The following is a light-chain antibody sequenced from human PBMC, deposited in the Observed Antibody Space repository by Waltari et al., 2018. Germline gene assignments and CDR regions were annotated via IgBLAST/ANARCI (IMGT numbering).Light chain of an antibody. J-gene: IGLJ1*01. CDR2: SPD. CDR1: SSNIGSNA. V-gene: IGLV1-44*01. Sequence: QSVLTQPPSASGTPGQRVTISCSCSSSNIGSNALNWYQHLPGTAPTLLIYSPDRRPSGVPDRFTGAKSGTSASLAISGLQSEDEADYDCGAWDDRLNVYVFGTGTRVTVL. CDR3: GAWDDRLNVYV.